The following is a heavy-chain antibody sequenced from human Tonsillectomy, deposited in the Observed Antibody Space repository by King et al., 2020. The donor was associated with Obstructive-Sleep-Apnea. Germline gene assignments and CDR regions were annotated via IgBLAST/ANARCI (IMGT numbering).Heavy chain of an antibody. D-gene: IGHD3-9*01. Sequence: QVPLVESGAEVKEPGASVKVSCKASGYTFTSYGISWVRQAPGQGLEWMGWISAYSENTNYAQELQGRVTLTTHTSTHTAYMELRSLRSDDTAVYYCARDGYYDKTGYPSTFWGQGTLVTVSS. CDR3: ARDGYYDKTGYPSTF. CDR2: ISAYSENT. CDR1: GYTFTSYG. V-gene: IGHV1-18*04. J-gene: IGHJ4*02.